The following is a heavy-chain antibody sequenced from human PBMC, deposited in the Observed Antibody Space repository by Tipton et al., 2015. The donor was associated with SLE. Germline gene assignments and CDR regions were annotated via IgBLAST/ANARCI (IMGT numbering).Heavy chain of an antibody. CDR2: ISYGNT. D-gene: IGHD1-26*01. CDR1: NGSISSYY. Sequence: TLSLTCTVSNGSISSYYWSWIRQPPGKGLEWLGYISYGNTKYNPSLRSRLTISVDTSKNQFSLKLSSVTAADTAVYYCAREGGSYTAFDYWGQGTLVTVSS. CDR3: AREGGSYTAFDY. V-gene: IGHV4-59*01. J-gene: IGHJ4*02.